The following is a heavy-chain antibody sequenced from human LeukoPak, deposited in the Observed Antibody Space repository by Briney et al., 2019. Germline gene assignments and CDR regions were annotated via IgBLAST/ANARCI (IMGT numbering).Heavy chain of an antibody. Sequence: ASVKVSCKASGYTLTGYYMHWVRQAPGQGLGWMGWINPSSGGTNYAQKFQGRVTMTRDTSISTAYMELSRLRSDDTAVYYCARDRSLYYDSSGYCLYWGQGTLVTVSS. J-gene: IGHJ4*02. V-gene: IGHV1-2*02. D-gene: IGHD3-22*01. CDR2: INPSSGGT. CDR3: ARDRSLYYDSSGYCLY. CDR1: GYTLTGYY.